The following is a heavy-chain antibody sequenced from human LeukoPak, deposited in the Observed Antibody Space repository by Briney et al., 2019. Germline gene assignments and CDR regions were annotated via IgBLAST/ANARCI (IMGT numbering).Heavy chain of an antibody. V-gene: IGHV3-30-3*01. CDR3: TTDLIGYYDSSGLDY. CDR1: GFTFSSYA. D-gene: IGHD3-22*01. Sequence: GGSLRLSCAASGFTFSSYAMHWVRQAPGKGLEWVAVISYDGSNKYYADSVKGRFTISRDNSKNTLYLQMNSLKTEDTAVYYCTTDLIGYYDSSGLDYWGQGTLVTVSS. J-gene: IGHJ4*02. CDR2: ISYDGSNK.